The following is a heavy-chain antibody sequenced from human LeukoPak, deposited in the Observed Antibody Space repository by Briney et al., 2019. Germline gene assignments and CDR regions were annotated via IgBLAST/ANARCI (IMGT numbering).Heavy chain of an antibody. J-gene: IGHJ4*02. CDR2: IIPIFGTA. V-gene: IGHV1-69*13. CDR3: ASTDGDGYNPSHFDY. D-gene: IGHD5-24*01. Sequence: SVKVSCKASGGTFSSYAISWVRQAPGQGLEWMGGIIPIFGTANYAQKFQDRVTITADESSSTAYMELSSLRSEDTAVYYCASTDGDGYNPSHFDYWGQGTLVTVSP. CDR1: GGTFSSYA.